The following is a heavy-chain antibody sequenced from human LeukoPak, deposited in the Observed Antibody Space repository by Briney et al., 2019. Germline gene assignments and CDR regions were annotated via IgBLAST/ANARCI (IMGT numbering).Heavy chain of an antibody. J-gene: IGHJ6*03. CDR2: IRYDGSKK. Sequence: GGSLRLSCTASGFAFRSHAMHWVRQAPGKGLEWVAFIRYDGSKKFYADSVKGRFTISRDNSKNTLYLQMNSLRAEDTAVYYCARSGGNYYYYYYMDVWGKGTTVTVSS. D-gene: IGHD1-26*01. V-gene: IGHV3-30*02. CDR1: GFAFRSHA. CDR3: ARSGGNYYYYYYMDV.